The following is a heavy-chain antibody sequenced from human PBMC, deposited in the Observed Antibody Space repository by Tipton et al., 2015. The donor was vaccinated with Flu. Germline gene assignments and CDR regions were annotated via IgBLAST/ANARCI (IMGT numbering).Heavy chain of an antibody. D-gene: IGHD6-13*01. CDR3: ARGDIAADAFDI. J-gene: IGHJ3*02. CDR2: IGTAGDT. CDR1: GFTFSSYD. V-gene: IGHV3-13*01. Sequence: SLRLSCAASGFTFSSYDMHWVRQATGKGLEWVSAIGTAGDTYYPGSVKGRFTISRENAKNSLYLQMNSLRAGDTAVYYCARGDIAADAFDIWGQGTMVTVSS.